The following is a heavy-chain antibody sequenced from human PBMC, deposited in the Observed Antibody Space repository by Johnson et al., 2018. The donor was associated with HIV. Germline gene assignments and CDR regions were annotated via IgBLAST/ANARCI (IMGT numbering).Heavy chain of an antibody. J-gene: IGHJ3*02. CDR3: ARDGTLVQGLFMWGPKRQNRDTGGGVDS. V-gene: IGHV3-30*04. D-gene: IGHD3-10*01. CDR2: ISHGGSHK. CDR1: GFTFSSYA. Sequence: VQVVESGGGVVQPGRSLRLSCAASGFTFSSYAMHWVRQAPGKGLEWVAVISHGGSHKYYTDSVKGRFTISRDNSKNTVYLEMNSLRAEETAVYYCARDGTLVQGLFMWGPKRQNRDTGGGVDSWGQGAMVTVSS.